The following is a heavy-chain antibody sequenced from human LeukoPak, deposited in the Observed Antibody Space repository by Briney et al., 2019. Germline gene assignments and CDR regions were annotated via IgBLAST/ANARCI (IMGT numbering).Heavy chain of an antibody. CDR3: AREDSCGYYPHDAFDI. D-gene: IGHD3-22*01. J-gene: IGHJ3*02. CDR1: GYTFTGYY. V-gene: IGHV1-2*02. Sequence: ASVKVSCKASGYTFTGYYMHWVRQAPGQGLELMGWINPNSGGTSYAQKFQGRVTMTRDTSISTAYMELSRLRSDDTAVYYCAREDSCGYYPHDAFDIWGQGTMVTVSS. CDR2: INPNSGGT.